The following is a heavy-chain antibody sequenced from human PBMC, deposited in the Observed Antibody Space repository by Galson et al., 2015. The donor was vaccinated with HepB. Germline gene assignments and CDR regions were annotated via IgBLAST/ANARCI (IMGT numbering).Heavy chain of an antibody. CDR1: GFSFNNFP. CDR3: VRPRGAGAADSPAWYFDL. V-gene: IGHV3-30*09. J-gene: IGHJ2*01. CDR2: ISYTGSYI. Sequence: SLRLSCAASGFSFNNFPMHWVRQAPGKGLEWVAVISYTGSYIAYADFGRGRFAISRDNSKNALYLQMNSLRVEDTALYYCVRPRGAGAADSPAWYFDLRGRGSLVTVPS. D-gene: IGHD3-10*01.